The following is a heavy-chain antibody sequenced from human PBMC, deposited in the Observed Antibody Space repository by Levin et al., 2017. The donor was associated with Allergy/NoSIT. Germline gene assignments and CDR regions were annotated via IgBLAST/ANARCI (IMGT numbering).Heavy chain of an antibody. J-gene: IGHJ3*02. CDR1: GYTFTSYD. D-gene: IGHD6-6*01. CDR2: MNPNSGNT. CDR3: ARPRHRYSSSSVAFDI. Sequence: ASVKVSCKASGYTFTSYDINWVRQATGQGLEWMGWMNPNSGNTGYAQKFQGRVTMTRNTSISTAYMELSSLRSEDTAVYYCARPRHRYSSSSVAFDIWGQGTMVTVSS. V-gene: IGHV1-8*01.